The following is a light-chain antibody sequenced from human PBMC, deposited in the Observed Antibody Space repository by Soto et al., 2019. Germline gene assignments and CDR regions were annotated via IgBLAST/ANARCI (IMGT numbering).Light chain of an antibody. CDR2: GAS. CDR1: ETVATN. V-gene: IGKV3-15*01. J-gene: IGKJ1*01. CDR3: QQYHTSPLT. Sequence: EVVMTQSPATLSVSPGERATLSCRASETVATNLAWYQQKPGQAPRLLISGASTRAAGISDRFRGSGSGTEFTLTISSLRSEDFALYYCQQYHTSPLTFGQGTKVEIK.